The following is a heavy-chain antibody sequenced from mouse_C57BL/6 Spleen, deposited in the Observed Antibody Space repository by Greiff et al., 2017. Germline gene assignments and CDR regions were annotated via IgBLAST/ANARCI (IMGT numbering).Heavy chain of an antibody. V-gene: IGHV1-15*01. Sequence: QVQLKEPGAELVRPGASVTLSCKASGYTFTDYEMHWVKQTPVHGLEWIGAIDPETGGTAYNQKFKGKAILTADKSSSTAYMELRSLTSEDSAVYYCTNYGNYPFNYWGQGTTLTVSS. CDR2: IDPETGGT. CDR3: TNYGNYPFNY. D-gene: IGHD2-1*01. J-gene: IGHJ2*01. CDR1: GYTFTDYE.